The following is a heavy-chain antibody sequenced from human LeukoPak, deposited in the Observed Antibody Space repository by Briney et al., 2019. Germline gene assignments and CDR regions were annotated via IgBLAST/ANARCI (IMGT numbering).Heavy chain of an antibody. D-gene: IGHD2-15*01. CDR2: ISAYNGNT. CDR3: ARGAEYCSGGSWKCYYFDY. Sequence: ASVKVSCKASGYTFTSYGISWVRQAPGQGLEWMGWISAYNGNTNYAQKLQGRVTMTTDTSTSTAYMELRSLRSDDTAVYYCARGAEYCSGGSWKCYYFDYWGQGTLVTVSS. CDR1: GYTFTSYG. V-gene: IGHV1-18*01. J-gene: IGHJ4*02.